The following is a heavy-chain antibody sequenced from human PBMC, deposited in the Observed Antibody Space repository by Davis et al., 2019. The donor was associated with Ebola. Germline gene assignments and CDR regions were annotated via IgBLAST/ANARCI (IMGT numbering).Heavy chain of an antibody. CDR3: ARDLGTMIVVDYYYGMDV. CDR2: ISAYNGNT. CDR1: GYTFTSYG. Sequence: ASVKVSCKASGYTFTSYGISWVRQAPGQGLEWMGWISAYNGNTNYAQKLQGRVTMTTDTSTSTAYMELRSLRSDDTAVYYCARDLGTMIVVDYYYGMDVWGQGTTVTVSS. D-gene: IGHD3-22*01. V-gene: IGHV1-18*04. J-gene: IGHJ6*02.